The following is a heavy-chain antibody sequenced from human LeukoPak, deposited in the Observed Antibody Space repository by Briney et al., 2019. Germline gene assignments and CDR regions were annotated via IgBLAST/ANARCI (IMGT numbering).Heavy chain of an antibody. CDR3: ARAVGPYDY. CDR2: IWPDGSIK. J-gene: IGHJ4*02. D-gene: IGHD3-16*01. Sequence: GGSRSLSFAAPGFTSTTYGIPGVGQVQGKGLEWVAVIWPDGSIKYYADSVKGRFTISRDDSKNTLYLQMNSLRAEDTAVYYCARAVGPYDYWGQGTLVTVSS. V-gene: IGHV3-33*01. CDR1: GFTSTTYG.